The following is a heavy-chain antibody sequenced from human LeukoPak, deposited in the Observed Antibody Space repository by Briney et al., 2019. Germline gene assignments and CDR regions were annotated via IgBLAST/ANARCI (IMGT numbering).Heavy chain of an antibody. Sequence: GRSLRLSCAASGFTFSSYSMNWVRQAPGKGLEWVSSISSSSSYIYYADSVKGRFTISRDNAKNSLYLQMNSLRAEDTAVYYCARDTTGQQLAPGFFDYWGQGTLVTVSS. CDR1: GFTFSSYS. CDR2: ISSSSSYI. CDR3: ARDTTGQQLAPGFFDY. V-gene: IGHV3-21*01. D-gene: IGHD6-13*01. J-gene: IGHJ4*02.